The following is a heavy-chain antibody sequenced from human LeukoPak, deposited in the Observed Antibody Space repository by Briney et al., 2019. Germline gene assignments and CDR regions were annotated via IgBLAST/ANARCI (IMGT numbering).Heavy chain of an antibody. CDR1: GFTFSDYY. CDR2: ISSSGSTI. D-gene: IGHD4-17*01. V-gene: IGHV3-11*04. J-gene: IGHJ4*02. CDR3: ASRVYGDYVLHY. Sequence: AGGSLRLSCAASGFTFSDYYMSWIRQAPGKGLEWVSYISSSGSTIYYADSLKGRFTISRDNAKNSLYLQMNSLRADDTAMYYCASRVYGDYVLHYWGQGTLVTVSS.